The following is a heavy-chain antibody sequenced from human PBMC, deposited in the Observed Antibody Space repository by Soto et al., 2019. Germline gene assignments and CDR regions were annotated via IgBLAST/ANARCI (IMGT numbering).Heavy chain of an antibody. CDR3: ARAGYDSSGYYFYAMDV. CDR2: IGTAGDP. CDR1: GFILSGYD. D-gene: IGHD3-22*01. Sequence: EEQLVESGGGLVQPGGSLRLSCVASGFILSGYDMHWVRQATGEGLEWVSAIGTAGDPYYSGSVKGRFTISRGNAENSVYLQMYRLRAGDTAVYYCARAGYDSSGYYFYAMDVWGPGTTVTVSS. V-gene: IGHV3-13*05. J-gene: IGHJ6*02.